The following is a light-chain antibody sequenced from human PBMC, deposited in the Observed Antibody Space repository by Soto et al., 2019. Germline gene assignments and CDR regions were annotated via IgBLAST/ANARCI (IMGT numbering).Light chain of an antibody. J-gene: IGLJ2*01. Sequence: QSVLTQPRSASGSPGQSVTISCTGSSSDVGGYEYVSWYQQHPGKAPKLIIYEVIKRPSGVPDRFSGSKSGNTASLTVSGLQAEDEADYYCSSYAGSNNLHVLFGGGTKVTVL. CDR2: EVI. V-gene: IGLV2-8*01. CDR3: SSYAGSNNLHVL. CDR1: SSDVGGYEY.